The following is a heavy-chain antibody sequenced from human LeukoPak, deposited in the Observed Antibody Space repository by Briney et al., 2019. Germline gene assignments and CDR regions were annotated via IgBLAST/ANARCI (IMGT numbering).Heavy chain of an antibody. CDR1: GFTFRGSA. CDR3: TSTPGYSSSWSGY. V-gene: IGHV3-73*01. CDR2: IRSKANSYAT. Sequence: PGGSLRLSCAASGFTFRGSAMHWVRQASGKGLEWVGRIRSKANSYATAYAASVKGRFTISRDDSKNTAYLQMNSLKTEDTAVYYCTSTPGYSSSWSGYWGQGTLVTVSS. J-gene: IGHJ4*02. D-gene: IGHD6-13*01.